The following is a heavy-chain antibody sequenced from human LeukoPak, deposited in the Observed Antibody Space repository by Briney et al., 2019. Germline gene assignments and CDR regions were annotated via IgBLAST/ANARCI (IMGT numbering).Heavy chain of an antibody. CDR2: INPSGGST. D-gene: IGHD2-2*01. J-gene: IGHJ5*02. Sequence: ASVKVSCKLSGHTLSDFSMHWVRQAPGQGLEWMGIINPSGGSTSYAQKIQGRVTMTRDTSTSTVYMELSSLRSEDTAVYYCARGAPPRYCSSTSCNWFDPWGQGTLVTVSS. CDR3: ARGAPPRYCSSTSCNWFDP. V-gene: IGHV1-46*01. CDR1: GHTLSDFS.